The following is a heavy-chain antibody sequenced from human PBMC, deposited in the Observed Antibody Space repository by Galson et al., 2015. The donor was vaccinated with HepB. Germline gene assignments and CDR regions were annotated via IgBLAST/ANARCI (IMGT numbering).Heavy chain of an antibody. D-gene: IGHD3-3*01. CDR2: ISYDGSTK. J-gene: IGHJ4*02. Sequence: SLRLSCAASGFTFSSYGMHWVRQAPGKGLEWVAVISYDGSTKYYADSVKGRFTISRDNSKNTLYLQMNSLRAEDTAVYYCAKALGRITIFGVVLEWGQGTLVTVSS. CDR3: AKALGRITIFGVVLE. CDR1: GFTFSSYG. V-gene: IGHV3-30*18.